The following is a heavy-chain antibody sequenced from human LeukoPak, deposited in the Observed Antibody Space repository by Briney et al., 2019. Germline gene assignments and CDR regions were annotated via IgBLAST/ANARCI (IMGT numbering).Heavy chain of an antibody. J-gene: IGHJ4*02. V-gene: IGHV4-59*01. Sequence: PSETLSLTCTVSGVSISSYYWSWIRQPPGKGLEWIGYIYYSGSTNYNPSLKSRVTISVDTSKNQFSLKLSSVTAADTAVYYCASSLKAGGLGYWGQGTLVTVSS. D-gene: IGHD3-16*01. CDR2: IYYSGST. CDR1: GVSISSYY. CDR3: ASSLKAGGLGY.